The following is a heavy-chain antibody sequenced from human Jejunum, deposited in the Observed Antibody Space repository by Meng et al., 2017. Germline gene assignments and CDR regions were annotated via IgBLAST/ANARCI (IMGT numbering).Heavy chain of an antibody. V-gene: IGHV3-21*01. CDR3: ARDRLYGYSDY. CDR2: VSSTGDSI. Sequence: GGSLRLSCSGSGFTFSRYSVNWVRLAPGKGLEWVASVSSTGDSIYYADFLKGRFTISRDNAKRSVYLHMNSLGTDDTGVYFCARDRLYGYSDYWGQGTLVTVSS. CDR1: GFTFSRYS. D-gene: IGHD4-17*01. J-gene: IGHJ4*02.